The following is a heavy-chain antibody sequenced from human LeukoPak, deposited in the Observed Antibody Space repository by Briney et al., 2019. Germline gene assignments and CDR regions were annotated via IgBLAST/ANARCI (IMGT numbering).Heavy chain of an antibody. J-gene: IGHJ3*02. Sequence: SGILSLTCAVSGGSISSNNWWSWVLQPPGKGLEWIGEIYHSGSTNYNPSLKSRVTISVDKSKNQFSLKLNSVTAADTAVYYCAKGGGIYYRAFDIWGQGTVITVSS. V-gene: IGHV4-4*02. CDR2: IYHSGST. CDR3: AKGGGIYYRAFDI. D-gene: IGHD1-26*01. CDR1: GGSISSNNW.